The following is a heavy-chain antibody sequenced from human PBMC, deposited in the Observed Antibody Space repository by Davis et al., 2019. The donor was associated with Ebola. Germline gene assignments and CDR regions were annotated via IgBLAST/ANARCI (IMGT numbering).Heavy chain of an antibody. J-gene: IGHJ4*02. CDR3: ARESGEHTSMAKPFDY. V-gene: IGHV1-69*13. CDR2: ITPIFGIA. Sequence: SVKVSCKASGGTFSSYTINWVRQAPGQGLEWMGGITPIFGIANYAQKFQGRVTITADESTSTAYMELSTLRSEDTAVYYCARESGEHTSMAKPFDYWGQGTPVTVSS. CDR1: GGTFSSYT. D-gene: IGHD5-18*01.